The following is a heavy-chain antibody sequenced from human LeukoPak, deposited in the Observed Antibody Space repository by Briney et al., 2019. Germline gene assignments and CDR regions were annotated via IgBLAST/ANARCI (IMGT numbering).Heavy chain of an antibody. CDR3: AKNIIPAATG. CDR2: INWNGAST. V-gene: IGHV3-20*04. Sequence: GGSLRLSCAASGFTFDDYGMSWVRQAPWKGLEWVSGINWNGASTGYADSVKGRFTISRDNAKNSLYLQMNSLRAEDTAVYYCAKNIIPAATGWGQGTLVTVSS. CDR1: GFTFDDYG. D-gene: IGHD2-2*01. J-gene: IGHJ4*02.